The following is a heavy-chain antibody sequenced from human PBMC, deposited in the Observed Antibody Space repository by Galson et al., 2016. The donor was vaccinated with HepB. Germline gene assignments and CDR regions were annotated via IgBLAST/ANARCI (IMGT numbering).Heavy chain of an antibody. D-gene: IGHD2-21*01. CDR1: GGSISNNNW. V-gene: IGHV4-4*02. CDR2: IFPRGST. J-gene: IGHJ6*02. Sequence: SETLSLTCTVSGGSISNNNWWTWLRQPPGKGLEWIGEIFPRGSTTYNPSLKIPVTISLHKSMTHLSLHLAYVTAEDTAVYYCARIPSYYSGMDVWGQGTTVTVSS. CDR3: ARIPSYYSGMDV.